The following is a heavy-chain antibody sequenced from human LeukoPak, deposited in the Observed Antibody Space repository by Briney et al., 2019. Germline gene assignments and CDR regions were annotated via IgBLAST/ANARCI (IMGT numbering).Heavy chain of an antibody. CDR1: DFSLTTSGVG. Sequence: SGPTLVNSTQTLTLTCTFSDFSLTTSGVGVGWIRQPPGKALEWLALIYWNDDKRYSPSLKSRLTITKDTSKNQVVLTMTNMDPVDTATYYCAHLLGYSGYYRPFDYWGQGTLVTVSS. D-gene: IGHD5-12*01. CDR3: AHLLGYSGYYRPFDY. J-gene: IGHJ4*02. CDR2: IYWNDDK. V-gene: IGHV2-5*01.